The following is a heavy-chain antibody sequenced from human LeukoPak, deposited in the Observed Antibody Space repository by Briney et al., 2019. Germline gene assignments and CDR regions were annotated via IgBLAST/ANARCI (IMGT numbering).Heavy chain of an antibody. V-gene: IGHV1-46*01. J-gene: IGHJ5*02. CDR2: INPTGGST. CDR3: ARDLTGLVYIGVRFDP. CDR1: GYTFTDYY. D-gene: IGHD3-3*01. Sequence: ASVKVSCKASGYTFTDYYIHWVRQAPGQGLEWMGLINPTGGSTGYAQKFQGRVTMTRDMSTSTDYMELSSLRSEDTAVYYCARDLTGLVYIGVRFDPWGQGTLVTVSS.